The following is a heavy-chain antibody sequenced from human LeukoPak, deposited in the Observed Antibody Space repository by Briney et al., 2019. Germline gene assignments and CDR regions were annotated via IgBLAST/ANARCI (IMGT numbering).Heavy chain of an antibody. Sequence: PGGSLRLSCAASGFTFSSYAMSRVRQAPGKGLEWVSAISGSGGSTYYADSVKGRFTISRDNSKNTLYLQMNSLRAEDTAVYYCAKDETAMVTGFDYWGQGTLVTVSS. CDR2: ISGSGGST. V-gene: IGHV3-23*01. CDR1: GFTFSSYA. CDR3: AKDETAMVTGFDY. J-gene: IGHJ4*02. D-gene: IGHD5-18*01.